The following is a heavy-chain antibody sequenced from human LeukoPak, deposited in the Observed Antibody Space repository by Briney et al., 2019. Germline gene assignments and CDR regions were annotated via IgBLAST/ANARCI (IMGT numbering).Heavy chain of an antibody. CDR2: INPSSGST. CDR3: ARESRGYCSSTSCYRGFDP. V-gene: IGHV1-46*01. CDR1: GYTFTSYY. D-gene: IGHD2-2*02. Sequence: ASVKVSCKASGYTFTSYYVHRVRQAPGQGLEWMAIINPSSGSTTYAQNFQGRVTMTRDTSTSTVYMELSSLRSEDTAVYYCARESRGYCSSTSCYRGFDPWGQGTLVTVSS. J-gene: IGHJ5*02.